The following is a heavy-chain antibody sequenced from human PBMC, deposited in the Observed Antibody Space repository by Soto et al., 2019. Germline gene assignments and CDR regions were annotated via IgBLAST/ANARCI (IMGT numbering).Heavy chain of an antibody. D-gene: IGHD5-18*01. CDR1: GFTFSDYY. V-gene: IGHV3-11*01. CDR3: ASGEYSFWFDP. CDR2: MSSSGKTI. J-gene: IGHJ5*02. Sequence: GGSLRLSCAASGFTFSDYYMTWIRQAPGKGLEWVSYMSSSGKTIYYADSVKGRFTISRDNAKNSLYLQMNSLRAEDTATYYCASGEYSFWFDPWGQGTLVTVSS.